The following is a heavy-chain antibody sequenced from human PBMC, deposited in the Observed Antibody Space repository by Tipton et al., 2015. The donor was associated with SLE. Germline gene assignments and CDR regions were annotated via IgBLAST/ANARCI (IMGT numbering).Heavy chain of an antibody. D-gene: IGHD4-11*01. J-gene: IGHJ2*01. CDR1: GDSISTYS. V-gene: IGHV4-59*12. CDR2: IYHSGIT. CDR3: ARAPPYSNYVFDL. Sequence: TLSLTCTVSGDSISTYSWNWIRQPPGKRLEWIAYIYHSGITNYNPSLQSRVTVSVDTSKNQFSLKLSSVTAADTAVYYCARAPPYSNYVFDLWGRGTLVTVSS.